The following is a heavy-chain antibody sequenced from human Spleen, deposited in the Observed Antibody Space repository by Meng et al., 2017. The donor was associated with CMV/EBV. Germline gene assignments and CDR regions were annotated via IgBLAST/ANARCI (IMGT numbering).Heavy chain of an antibody. CDR2: IYYSGST. V-gene: IGHV4-39*01. J-gene: IGHJ4*02. Sequence: VGSICSSGYYWCWIRPPPGRGREWIGNIYYSGSTYYSPSLKSRVTVSVDKSKNQFSLRLTSVTAADTAVYYCARLLGAVAGDKFDYWGQGTLVTVSS. CDR3: ARLLGAVAGDKFDY. CDR1: VGSICSSGYY. D-gene: IGHD6-19*01.